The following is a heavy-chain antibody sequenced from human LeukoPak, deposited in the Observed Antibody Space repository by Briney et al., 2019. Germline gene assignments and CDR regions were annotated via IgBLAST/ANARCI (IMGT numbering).Heavy chain of an antibody. CDR3: ARAVPAAMHGAFDT. D-gene: IGHD2-2*01. CDR2: ISAYNGNT. Sequence: ASVKVSCKASGYTFTSYGISWVRQAPGQGLEWMGWISAYNGNTNYAQKLQGRVTMTTDTSTSAAYMELRSLRSDDTAVYYCARAVPAAMHGAFDTWGQGTMVTVSS. V-gene: IGHV1-18*04. J-gene: IGHJ3*02. CDR1: GYTFTSYG.